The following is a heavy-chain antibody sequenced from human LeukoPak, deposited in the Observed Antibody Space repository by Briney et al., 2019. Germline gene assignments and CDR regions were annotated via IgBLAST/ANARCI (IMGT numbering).Heavy chain of an antibody. CDR2: ISYDESDK. D-gene: IGHD2-2*01. J-gene: IGHJ4*02. V-gene: IGHV3-30*18. Sequence: GGSLRLSCAASGFTFSNYGMHWVRQAPGKGLEWVAVISYDESDKYYADSVKGRFTISRDNSKNTLYLQMNSLRAEDTAVYYCAKDRGLLYCSSTSCYPPEIDYWGQGTLVTVSS. CDR3: AKDRGLLYCSSTSCYPPEIDY. CDR1: GFTFSNYG.